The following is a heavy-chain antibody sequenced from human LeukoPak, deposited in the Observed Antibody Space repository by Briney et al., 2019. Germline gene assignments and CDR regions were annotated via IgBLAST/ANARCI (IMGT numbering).Heavy chain of an antibody. D-gene: IGHD3-16*01. CDR1: GGSFSGYY. Sequence: PSETLSLTCAVYGGSFSGYYWSWTRQPPGKGLEWIGEINHSGSTNYNPSLKSRVTISVDTSKNQFSLKLSSVTAADTAVYYCARVKGVVNWFDPWGQGTLVTVSS. CDR2: INHSGST. CDR3: ARVKGVVNWFDP. J-gene: IGHJ5*02. V-gene: IGHV4-34*01.